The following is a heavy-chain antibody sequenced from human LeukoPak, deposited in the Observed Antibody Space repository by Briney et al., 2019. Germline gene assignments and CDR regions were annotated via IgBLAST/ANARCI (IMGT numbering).Heavy chain of an antibody. V-gene: IGHV3-30*03. Sequence: PGGSLRLSCAASGFTFSSYWMSWVRQAPGKGLEWVAVISYDGSNKYYADSVKGRFTISRDNSKNTLYLQMNSLRAEDTAVYYCASGITMVRGVMRGAFDIWGQGTMVTVSS. CDR2: ISYDGSNK. CDR1: GFTFSSYW. J-gene: IGHJ3*02. CDR3: ASGITMVRGVMRGAFDI. D-gene: IGHD3-10*01.